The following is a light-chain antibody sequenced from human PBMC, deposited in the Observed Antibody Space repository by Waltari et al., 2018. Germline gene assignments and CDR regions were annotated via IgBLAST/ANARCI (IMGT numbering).Light chain of an antibody. CDR3: SSYTGRGTVI. V-gene: IGLV2-14*01. J-gene: IGLJ2*01. CDR1: KSDIGSYSF. CDR2: DLT. Sequence: QSVLTQPASVSGSPGQPLPISCTGTKSDIGSYSFVSWYQQYPGKAPKLIISDLTERPSGVSTRFSGSKSGNTASLTISGLQADDEADYFCSSYTGRGTVIFGRGTMVTVL.